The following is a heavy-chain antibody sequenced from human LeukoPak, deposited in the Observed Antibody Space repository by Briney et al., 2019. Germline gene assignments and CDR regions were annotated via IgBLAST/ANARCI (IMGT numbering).Heavy chain of an antibody. J-gene: IGHJ5*02. D-gene: IGHD2-2*01. Sequence: KPSQTLSLTCTVSGGSISSGDYHWSWIRQPPGRGLEWIGYIYYSGSTYYNPSLKSRVTISVDTSKNQFSLKLSSVTAADTAVYYCAGASVVVPAAGFDPWGQGTLVTVSS. CDR3: AGASVVVPAAGFDP. CDR1: GGSISSGDYH. V-gene: IGHV4-30-4*01. CDR2: IYYSGST.